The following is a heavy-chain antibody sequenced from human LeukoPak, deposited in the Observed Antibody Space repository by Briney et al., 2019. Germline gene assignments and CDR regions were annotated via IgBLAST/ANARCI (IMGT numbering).Heavy chain of an antibody. Sequence: PGGSLRLSCAASGFTFSSYAMHWCSQEPGRRREWGAFILYDGSNNYYADSMKGRFTISRDNAKHSLYLQMDSLTAEDTAVYFCSRSVMIETTTRAFDIWGQGTMVTVSS. J-gene: IGHJ3*02. CDR2: ILYDGSNN. D-gene: IGHD2-15*01. CDR3: SRSVMIETTTRAFDI. CDR1: GFTFSSYA. V-gene: IGHV3-30*02.